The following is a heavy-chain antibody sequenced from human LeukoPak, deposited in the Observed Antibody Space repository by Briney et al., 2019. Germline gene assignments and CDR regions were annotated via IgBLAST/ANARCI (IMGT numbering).Heavy chain of an antibody. J-gene: IGHJ4*02. CDR3: AKAPVTTCSGAYCYPFDY. CDR2: ISSSSSHI. D-gene: IGHD2-21*01. CDR1: GFTFSSYS. Sequence: GGSLRLSCAASGFTFSSYSMNWVRQAPGKGLEWVSSISSSSSHIYYADSVKGRFTISRDNAKNSLYLQMNSLRAEDAAVYYCAKAPVTTCSGAYCYPFDYWGQGTLVTVSS. V-gene: IGHV3-21*04.